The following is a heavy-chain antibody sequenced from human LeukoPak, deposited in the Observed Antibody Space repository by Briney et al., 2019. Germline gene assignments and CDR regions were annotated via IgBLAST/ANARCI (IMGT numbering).Heavy chain of an antibody. Sequence: PGGSLRLSCAASGFTFSSYGMHWVRQAPGKGLEWVAVISHDGSNKYYADSVKGRFTISRDNSKNTLYLQMNSLRAEDTAVYYCAKDIAYGGNSGPRPFDYWGQGTLVTVSS. CDR3: AKDIAYGGNSGPRPFDY. V-gene: IGHV3-30*18. CDR2: ISHDGSNK. J-gene: IGHJ4*02. CDR1: GFTFSSYG. D-gene: IGHD4-23*01.